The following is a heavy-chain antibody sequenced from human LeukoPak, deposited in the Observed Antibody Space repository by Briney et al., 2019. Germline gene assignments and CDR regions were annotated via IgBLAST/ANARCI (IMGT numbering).Heavy chain of an antibody. CDR1: GFTFSSYG. V-gene: IGHV3-33*01. CDR2: IWYDGSNK. D-gene: IGHD6-19*01. CDR3: ARGTSSGWYENWFDP. J-gene: IGHJ5*02. Sequence: GRSLRLSCAASGFTFSSYGMHWVRQAPGKGLEWVAVIWYDGSNKYYADSVKGRFTISRDNSKNTLYLQMNSLRAEDTAVYYCARGTSSGWYENWFDPWRQGTLVTVSS.